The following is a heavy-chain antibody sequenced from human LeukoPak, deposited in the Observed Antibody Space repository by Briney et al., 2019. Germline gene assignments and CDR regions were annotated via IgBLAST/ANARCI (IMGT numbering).Heavy chain of an antibody. D-gene: IGHD2-21*02. V-gene: IGHV3-64*01. J-gene: IGHJ2*01. Sequence: GGSLRLSCAASRFTFSIFAMNWVRQAPGKGLEYVSAISSNGGSTYYANSVKGRFTISRDNSKNTLYLQMGSLRAEDMAVYYCARDRCGGDCYTLGWYFDLWGRGTLVTVSS. CDR1: RFTFSIFA. CDR3: ARDRCGGDCYTLGWYFDL. CDR2: ISSNGGST.